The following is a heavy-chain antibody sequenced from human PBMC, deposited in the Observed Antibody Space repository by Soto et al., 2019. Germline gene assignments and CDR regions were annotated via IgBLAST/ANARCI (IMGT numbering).Heavy chain of an antibody. CDR1: GGSMSPYY. Sequence: SETLSLTCSAFGGSMSPYYWSWIRQSPGKGLEWIANIYYRGNTNYNPSLESRVTISIDTSKNQFSLKLNSLTAADTAVYYCARHSKKTGDFDYYYGMDVWGQGTTVTVSS. V-gene: IGHV4-59*08. D-gene: IGHD7-27*01. CDR2: IYYRGNT. CDR3: ARHSKKTGDFDYYYGMDV. J-gene: IGHJ6*02.